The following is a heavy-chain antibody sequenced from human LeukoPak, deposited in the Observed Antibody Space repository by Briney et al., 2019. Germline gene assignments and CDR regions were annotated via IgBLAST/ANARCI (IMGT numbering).Heavy chain of an antibody. CDR1: GFTVSSNY. Sequence: PGGSLRLSCAASGFTVSSNYMSWVRQAPGKGLEWDSAIYSGGSTYYADSVKGRFTISRDNSKNTLYLQMNSLRAEDTAVYYCARDRFGYGGNSGLWGQGTLVTVSS. CDR2: IYSGGST. V-gene: IGHV3-66*01. CDR3: ARDRFGYGGNSGL. D-gene: IGHD4-23*01. J-gene: IGHJ4*02.